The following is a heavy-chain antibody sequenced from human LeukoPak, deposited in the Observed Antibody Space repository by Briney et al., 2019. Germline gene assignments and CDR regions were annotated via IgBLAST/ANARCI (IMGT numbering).Heavy chain of an antibody. CDR1: GFTFSKFP. D-gene: IGHD1-1*01. V-gene: IGHV3-23*01. CDR2: ISASGDVT. Sequence: GGTLRLSCAASGFTFSKFPMGWVRQAPGRGLEWVSAISASGDVTFYADSLRGRFTISRDNSKSTLYLQMNGLRAEDTAIFYCAKSLFTSATGTGRAFHIWGQGTRVTVSS. CDR3: AKSLFTSATGTGRAFHI. J-gene: IGHJ3*02.